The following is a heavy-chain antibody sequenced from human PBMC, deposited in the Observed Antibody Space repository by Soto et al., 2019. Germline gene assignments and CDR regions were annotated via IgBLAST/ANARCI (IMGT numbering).Heavy chain of an antibody. CDR2: THGGDANT. V-gene: IGHV5-51*01. CDR3: ARRGTYSSGWDY. Sequence: EVQLVQSGAEVKKPGESLKISCKGSGYIFSSYWIGWVRQMPGKGLDLMGITHGGDANTRYSPSFEGQVTISTDKSITTAYLQWSRLKASDTAMYYCARRGTYSSGWDYWGQGTLVTVSS. CDR1: GYIFSSYW. D-gene: IGHD6-19*01. J-gene: IGHJ4*02.